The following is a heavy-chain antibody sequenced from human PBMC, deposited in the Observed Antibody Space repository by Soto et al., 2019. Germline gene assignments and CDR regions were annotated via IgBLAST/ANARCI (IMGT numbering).Heavy chain of an antibody. D-gene: IGHD2-2*01. Sequence: PGESLKISCKGSGYSFTSYWIGWVRQMPGKGLGWMGIIYPGDSDTRYSPSFQGQVTISADKSISTAYLQWSSLQASDTAMYYCASSGDCSSTSCYHFDYWGQGTLVTVSS. J-gene: IGHJ4*02. CDR3: ASSGDCSSTSCYHFDY. CDR2: IYPGDSDT. V-gene: IGHV5-51*01. CDR1: GYSFTSYW.